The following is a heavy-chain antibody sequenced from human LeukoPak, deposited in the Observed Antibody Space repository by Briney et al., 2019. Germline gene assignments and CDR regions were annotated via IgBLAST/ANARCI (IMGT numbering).Heavy chain of an antibody. V-gene: IGHV4-39*01. J-gene: IGHJ4*02. CDR1: GGSISSSSYY. CDR3: ARLPAYCSTTSCSFDS. D-gene: IGHD2-2*01. Sequence: SETLSLTCTVSGGSISSSSYYWGWIRQPPGKGLEWIGNIYYSGSTYYNPSLKSRVTISVDTSKNQFSLKLTSVTAADTAVYYCARLPAYCSTTSCSFDSWGQRTLVAVSS. CDR2: IYYSGST.